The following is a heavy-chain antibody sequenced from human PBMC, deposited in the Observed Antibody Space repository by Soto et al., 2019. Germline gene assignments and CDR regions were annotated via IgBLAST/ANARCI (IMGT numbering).Heavy chain of an antibody. V-gene: IGHV1-18*01. CDR3: ARDGPFEYSSSPPFDY. CDR2: ISAYNGNT. J-gene: IGHJ4*02. CDR1: GYTFTSYG. D-gene: IGHD6-6*01. Sequence: ASVKVSCKASGYTFTSYGISWVRQAPGQGLEWMGWISAYNGNTNYAQKLQGRVTMTTDTSTSTAYMELRSLRSDDTAVYYCARDGPFEYSSSPPFDYWGQGTLVTVSS.